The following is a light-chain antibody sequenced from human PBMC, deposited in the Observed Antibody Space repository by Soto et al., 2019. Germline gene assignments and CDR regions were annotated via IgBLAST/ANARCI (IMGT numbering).Light chain of an antibody. V-gene: IGKV3-15*01. CDR3: QQDNIWPT. CDR2: GAS. J-gene: IGKJ1*01. Sequence: EIVMKQSPATLSVSPGEGATLSCRASQSDSSNLAWYQQQPGPPPRLLIYGASTRATSIPARFSGSGSGTEFTLTISLLQSEDFAVYCWQQDNIWPTLGQGSIVDIK. CDR1: QSDSSN.